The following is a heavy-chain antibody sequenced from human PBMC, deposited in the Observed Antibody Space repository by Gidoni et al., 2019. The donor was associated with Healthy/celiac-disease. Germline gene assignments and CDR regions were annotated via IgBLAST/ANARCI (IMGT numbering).Heavy chain of an antibody. V-gene: IGHV1-69*06. CDR1: GGTFSSYA. J-gene: IGHJ6*02. D-gene: IGHD3-3*01. Sequence: QVQLVQSGAEVKKPGSSVKVSCKAYGGTFSSYAISWVRQAPGQGLEWMGGIIPIFGTANYAQKFQGRVTITADKSTSTAYMELSSLRSEDTAVYYCARRVLEWLLPDYYYYYGMDVWGQGTTVTVSS. CDR3: ARRVLEWLLPDYYYYYGMDV. CDR2: IIPIFGTA.